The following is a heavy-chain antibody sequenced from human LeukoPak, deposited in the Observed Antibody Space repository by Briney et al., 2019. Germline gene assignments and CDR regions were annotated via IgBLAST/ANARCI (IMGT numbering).Heavy chain of an antibody. Sequence: GGSLRLSCAASGFTFSTYSMNWVRQAPGKGLEWVSAIHTSGDTCYADSVKGRFTISRDTSKNTLYLQINSLRVEDTAVYYCIVFGDSNHWGQGTLVTVSS. CDR1: GFTFSTYS. J-gene: IGHJ5*02. V-gene: IGHV3-53*01. CDR3: IVFGDSNH. CDR2: IHTSGDT. D-gene: IGHD4-17*01.